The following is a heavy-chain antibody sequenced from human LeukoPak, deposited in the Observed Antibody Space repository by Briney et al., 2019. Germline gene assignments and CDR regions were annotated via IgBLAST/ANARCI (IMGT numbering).Heavy chain of an antibody. D-gene: IGHD3-22*01. J-gene: IGHJ4*02. CDR1: GYTLTELS. CDR3: ATGVYYYDSSGYSQFDY. Sequence: ASVNVSCKVSGYTLTELSMHWVRQAPGKGLEWMGGFDPEDGETIYAQKFQGRVTMTEDTSTDTAYMELSSLRSEDTAVYYCATGVYYYDSSGYSQFDYWGQGTLVTVPS. V-gene: IGHV1-24*01. CDR2: FDPEDGET.